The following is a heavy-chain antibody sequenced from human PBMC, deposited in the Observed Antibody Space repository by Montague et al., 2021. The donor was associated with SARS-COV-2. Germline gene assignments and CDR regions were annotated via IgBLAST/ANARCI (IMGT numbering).Heavy chain of an antibody. CDR1: GDSVSNNSAT. Sequence: CAISGDSVSNNSATWNWVRQSPSRGLEWLGRTYYRSKWYNDYAVSVRGRVTINPDTSKNQFSLQLNSLTPEDTAIYYCTSGREGNYNVMDVWGQGTTVTVSS. CDR2: TYYRSKWYN. D-gene: IGHD1-1*01. J-gene: IGHJ6*02. V-gene: IGHV6-1*01. CDR3: TSGREGNYNVMDV.